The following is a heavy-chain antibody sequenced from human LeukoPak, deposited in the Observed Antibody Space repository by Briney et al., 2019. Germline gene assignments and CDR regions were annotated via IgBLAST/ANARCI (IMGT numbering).Heavy chain of an antibody. Sequence: ASVKVSCKASGYTFTSYYMHRVRQAPGQGLEWMGIINPSGGSTSYAQKFQGRVTMTRDTSTSTVYMELSSLRSEDTAVYYCARESYCGGDCRGPIDYWGQGTLVTVSS. J-gene: IGHJ4*02. D-gene: IGHD2-21*02. CDR2: INPSGGST. V-gene: IGHV1-46*01. CDR1: GYTFTSYY. CDR3: ARESYCGGDCRGPIDY.